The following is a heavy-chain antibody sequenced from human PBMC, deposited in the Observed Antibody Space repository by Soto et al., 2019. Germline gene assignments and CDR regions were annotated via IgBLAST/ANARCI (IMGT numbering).Heavy chain of an antibody. CDR2: IYYSGST. CDR1: GGSISSSSYY. CDR3: ANSVYYDSSGYYDY. D-gene: IGHD3-22*01. V-gene: IGHV4-39*01. J-gene: IGHJ4*02. Sequence: SETLSLTCTVSGGSISSSSYYWGWIRQPPGKGLEWIGSIYYSGSTYYNPSLKSRVTISVDTSKNQFSLKLSSVTAADTAVYYCANSVYYDSSGYYDYWGQGTLVTVSS.